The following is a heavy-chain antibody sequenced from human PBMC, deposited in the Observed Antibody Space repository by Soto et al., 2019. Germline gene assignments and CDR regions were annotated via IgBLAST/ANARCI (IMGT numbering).Heavy chain of an antibody. CDR3: AREGVAYCGGDCYPFFDY. CDR1: GGTFSSYA. CDR2: IIPIFGTA. D-gene: IGHD2-21*02. V-gene: IGHV1-69*01. J-gene: IGHJ4*02. Sequence: QVQLVQSGAEVKKPGSSVKVSCKASGGTFSSYAISWVRQAPGQGLEWMGGIIPIFGTANYAQKFQGRVTITADESTSTAYMELSSLRSEDKAVYYCAREGVAYCGGDCYPFFDYWGQGTLVTVSS.